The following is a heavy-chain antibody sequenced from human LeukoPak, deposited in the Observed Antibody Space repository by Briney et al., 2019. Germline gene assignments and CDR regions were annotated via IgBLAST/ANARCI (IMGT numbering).Heavy chain of an antibody. V-gene: IGHV3-74*01. Sequence: GALRLSCAASGFTFSNHWMNWVRQAPGEGLVWVSRINTDGSSTTYADSVKGRFTISRDNAKNTLYLQMNSLKNEDTAVYYCTKDRVWNSFDSWGQGTLVTVSS. CDR1: GFTFSNHW. D-gene: IGHD1-1*01. CDR3: TKDRVWNSFDS. J-gene: IGHJ4*02. CDR2: INTDGSST.